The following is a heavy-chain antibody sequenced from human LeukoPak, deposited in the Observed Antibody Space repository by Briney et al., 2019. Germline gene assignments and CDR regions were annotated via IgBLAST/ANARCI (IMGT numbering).Heavy chain of an antibody. V-gene: IGHV1-46*01. CDR3: ARVVAARPTRYYYYMDV. CDR1: GYIFTDYY. Sequence: GASVKVSCKASGYIFTDYYMHWVRQAPGQGLEWMGIINPSGGSTSYAQKFQGRVTMTRDTSTSTVYMELSSLRSEDTAVYYCARVVAARPTRYYYYMDVWGKGTTVTVSS. J-gene: IGHJ6*03. CDR2: INPSGGST. D-gene: IGHD6-6*01.